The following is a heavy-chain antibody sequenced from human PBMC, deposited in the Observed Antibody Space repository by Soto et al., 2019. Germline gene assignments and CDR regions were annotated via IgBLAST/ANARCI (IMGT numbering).Heavy chain of an antibody. CDR3: ARRRSIAVAGPNDGMDV. V-gene: IGHV4-34*01. CDR1: GGSFSGYY. D-gene: IGHD6-19*01. CDR2: INHSGST. Sequence: PSETLSLTCAVYGGSFSGYYWSWIRQPPGKGLEWIGEINHSGSTNYNPSLKSRVTISVDMSKNQFSLKLSSVTAADTAVYYCARRRSIAVAGPNDGMDVWGQGTTVTVSS. J-gene: IGHJ6*02.